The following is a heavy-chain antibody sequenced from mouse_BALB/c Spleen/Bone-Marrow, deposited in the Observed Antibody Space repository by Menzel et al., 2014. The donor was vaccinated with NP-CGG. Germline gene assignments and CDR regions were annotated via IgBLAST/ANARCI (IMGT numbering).Heavy chain of an antibody. CDR2: IYPGEGDT. J-gene: IGHJ2*01. CDR3: SREPSNWGYY. V-gene: IGHV1-87*01. CDR1: GYTFTTYW. Sequence: VQLVESGAELARPGASVKLSCKTSGYTFTTYWMQWVKQRPGQGLEWIGAIYPGEGDTRYTQKFKGKATLTADKSSSKAYMQLSNLTSEDSAVYYCSREPSNWGYYWGQGTTLTVSS.